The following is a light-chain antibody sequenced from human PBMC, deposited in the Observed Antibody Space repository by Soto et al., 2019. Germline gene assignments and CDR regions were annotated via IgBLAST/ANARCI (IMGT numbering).Light chain of an antibody. CDR2: DAS. CDR3: QQYNIYSPT. V-gene: IGKV1-5*01. CDR1: QSISSW. Sequence: IQITPAPPISSPPVGICSTLTYRASQSISSWLAWYQQKPGKAPKLLIYDASSLQSGVPSRFSGSGSETEFTLTISGLQPGDSATYYCQQYNIYSPTFGQGTKVDIK. J-gene: IGKJ1*01.